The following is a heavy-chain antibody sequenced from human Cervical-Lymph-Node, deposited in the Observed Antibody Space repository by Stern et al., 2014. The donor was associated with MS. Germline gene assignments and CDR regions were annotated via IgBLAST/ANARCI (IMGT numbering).Heavy chain of an antibody. V-gene: IGHV4-31*03. CDR1: GGSISSGGYY. CDR3: ARALMVRGVIGWFDP. CDR2: SVYSGST. Sequence: QVQLQESGPGLVKPSQTLSLTCTVSGGSISSGGYYCSWIRQHPGKGLEWIGYSVYSGSTYYIPSLKSRVTISVDTSKNQFSLKLSSVTAADTAVYYCARALMVRGVIGWFDPWGQGTLVTVSS. J-gene: IGHJ5*02. D-gene: IGHD3-10*01.